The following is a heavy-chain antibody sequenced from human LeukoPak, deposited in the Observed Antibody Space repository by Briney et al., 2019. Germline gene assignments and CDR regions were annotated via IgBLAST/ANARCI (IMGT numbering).Heavy chain of an antibody. CDR2: ISWNSGSI. J-gene: IGHJ4*02. CDR3: AKEFASGGHFDY. D-gene: IGHD6-19*01. V-gene: IGHV3-9*03. Sequence: GGSLRLSCAASGFTFSRYWMHWVRQAPGKGLEWVSGISWNSGSIGYADSVKGRFTISRDNAKNSLYLQMNSLRAEDMALYYCAKEFASGGHFDYWGQGTLVTVSS. CDR1: GFTFSRYW.